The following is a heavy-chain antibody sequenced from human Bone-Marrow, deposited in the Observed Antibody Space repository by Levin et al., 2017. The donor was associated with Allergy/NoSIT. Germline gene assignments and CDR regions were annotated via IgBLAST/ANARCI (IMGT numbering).Heavy chain of an antibody. Sequence: GESLKISCAASGFTVHNNYMSWVRQAPGKGLEYVSLIYSGGDAYYADPVKGRFTISRDGSKNTLFLQMNSLRAEDTAVYYCVCYSAKDHWGRGTLVTVSS. CDR2: IYSGGDA. J-gene: IGHJ4*01. CDR1: GFTVHNNY. D-gene: IGHD4/OR15-4a*01. V-gene: IGHV3-53*01. CDR3: VCYSAKDH.